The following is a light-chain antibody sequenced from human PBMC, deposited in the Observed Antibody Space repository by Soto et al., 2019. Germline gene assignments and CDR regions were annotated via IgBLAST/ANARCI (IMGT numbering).Light chain of an antibody. V-gene: IGKV1D-13*01. Sequence: AIQLTQSPSSLSASVGDRVTITCRASQGISSALAWYQQKPGKAPKLLIYDASSLESGVPSRFSGSGSGTDFSLTISSLQPEDFATYYCQQFNNYPQTFGQGTRLEIK. J-gene: IGKJ5*01. CDR3: QQFNNYPQT. CDR2: DAS. CDR1: QGISSA.